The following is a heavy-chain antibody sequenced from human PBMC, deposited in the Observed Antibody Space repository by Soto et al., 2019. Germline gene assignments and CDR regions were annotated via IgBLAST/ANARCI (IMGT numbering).Heavy chain of an antibody. CDR2: ISTYNGNT. D-gene: IGHD6-13*01. J-gene: IGHJ3*02. CDR1: GYTFTSYG. CDR3: ARDPGYSTTWHQAFDI. Sequence: QVQLVQSGAEVKKPGASVKVSCKASGYTFTSYGISWVRQAPGQGPEWMGRISTYNGNTNYVQKLQGRVTMTTDTPTNTAYMELRRLRYDDTAVYYCARDPGYSTTWHQAFDIWRQGTIVTVSS. V-gene: IGHV1-18*01.